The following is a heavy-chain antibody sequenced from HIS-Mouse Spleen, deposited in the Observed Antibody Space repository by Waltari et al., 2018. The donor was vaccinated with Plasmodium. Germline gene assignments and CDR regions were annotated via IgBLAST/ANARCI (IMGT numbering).Heavy chain of an antibody. V-gene: IGHV3-30*04. CDR2: ISYEGSNK. CDR3: ALSGH. Sequence: QVQLVESGGGVVQPGRSLRLSCAASGFTFSGYAMHWFRQAPGKGMEGEAVISYEGSNKYYADSVKGRFTISRDNSKNTLYLQMNSLRAEDTAVYYCALSGHWGQGTLVTVSS. CDR1: GFTFSGYA. J-gene: IGHJ4*02. D-gene: IGHD3-10*01.